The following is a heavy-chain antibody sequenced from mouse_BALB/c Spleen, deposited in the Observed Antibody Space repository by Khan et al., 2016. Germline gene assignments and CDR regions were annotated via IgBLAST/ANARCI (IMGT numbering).Heavy chain of an antibody. CDR1: GYSITSDYA. Sequence: VQLKESGPGLVKPSQSLSLTCTVTGYSITSDYAWNWIRQFPGNKLEWMGYISYSGSTTYNPSLKSRISITRDTSKNQFFLQLYSVTTEDTATYYCTRSPTATRYFDVWGAGTTVTVS. J-gene: IGHJ1*01. CDR2: ISYSGST. CDR3: TRSPTATRYFDV. V-gene: IGHV3-2*02. D-gene: IGHD1-2*01.